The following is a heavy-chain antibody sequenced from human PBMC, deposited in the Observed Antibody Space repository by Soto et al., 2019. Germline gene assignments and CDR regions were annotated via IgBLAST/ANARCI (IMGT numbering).Heavy chain of an antibody. V-gene: IGHV1-2*02. Sequence: QGLEWMGWINPNSGGTNSAQKFQGRVTMTRDTSISTAYMELSRLRSDDTAVYYCAIHFCDILTGRTFDYWGKGTLVTVSS. D-gene: IGHD3-9*01. CDR3: AIHFCDILTGRTFDY. J-gene: IGHJ4*02. CDR2: INPNSGGT.